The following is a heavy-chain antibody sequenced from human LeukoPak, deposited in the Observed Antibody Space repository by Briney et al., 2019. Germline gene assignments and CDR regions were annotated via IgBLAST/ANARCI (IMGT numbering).Heavy chain of an antibody. Sequence: SETLSLTCTVSGGSISSGSYYWGWIRQPPGKGLEWIGSIYYSGTTHYNPSLKSRVTISPDKSKNQLSLKLTSMTAADTAVYYCARVDPDQLLPDHAFDMWGQGTMVAVSS. V-gene: IGHV4-39*07. CDR1: GGSISSGSYY. CDR3: ARVDPDQLLPDHAFDM. D-gene: IGHD4-23*01. J-gene: IGHJ3*02. CDR2: IYYSGTT.